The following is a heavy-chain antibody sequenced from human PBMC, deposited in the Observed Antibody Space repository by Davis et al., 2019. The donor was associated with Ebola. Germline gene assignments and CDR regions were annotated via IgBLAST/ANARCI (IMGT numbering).Heavy chain of an antibody. D-gene: IGHD5-18*01. Sequence: MPSETLSLTCAVYGGSFSGYYWSWIRQPPGKGLEWIGEINHSGSTNYNPSLKSRVTISVDTSKNQFSLKLSSVTAADTAVYYCARVTRGYSYGYGYYYYGMDVWGQGTTVTASS. V-gene: IGHV4-34*01. J-gene: IGHJ6*02. CDR3: ARVTRGYSYGYGYYYYGMDV. CDR2: INHSGST. CDR1: GGSFSGYY.